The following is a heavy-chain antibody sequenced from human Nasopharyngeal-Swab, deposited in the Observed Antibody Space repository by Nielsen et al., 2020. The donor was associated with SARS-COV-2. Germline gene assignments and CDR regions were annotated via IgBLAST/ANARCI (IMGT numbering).Heavy chain of an antibody. V-gene: IGHV3-9*01. D-gene: IGHD2-2*01. CDR1: GFTFDDYA. Sequence: SLKISCAASGFTFDDYAMHWVRQAPGKGLEWVSGISWNSGSIGYAESVKGRFTISRDNAKNSLYLQMNSLRAEDTALDYCAKDPSSTSNNYFDYWGQGTLVTVSS. CDR3: AKDPSSTSNNYFDY. J-gene: IGHJ4*02. CDR2: ISWNSGSI.